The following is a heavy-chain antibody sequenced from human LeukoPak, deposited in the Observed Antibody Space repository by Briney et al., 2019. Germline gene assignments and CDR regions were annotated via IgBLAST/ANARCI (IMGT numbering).Heavy chain of an antibody. V-gene: IGHV3-21*01. CDR3: ASPSGYHSFGY. CDR1: GFTFSSYE. D-gene: IGHD5-12*01. Sequence: GGSLRLSCAASGFTFSSYEMNWVRQAPGKGLEWVSSISSSSSYIYYADSVKGRFTISRDNAKNSLYLQMNSLRAEDTAVYYCASPSGYHSFGYWGQGTLVTVSS. CDR2: ISSSSSYI. J-gene: IGHJ4*02.